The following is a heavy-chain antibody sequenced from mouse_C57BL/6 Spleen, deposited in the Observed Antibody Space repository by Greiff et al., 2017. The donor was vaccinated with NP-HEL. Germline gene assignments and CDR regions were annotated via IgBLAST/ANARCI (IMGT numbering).Heavy chain of an antibody. CDR1: GFTFSSYG. CDR3: ARRITTVEGDWYFDV. V-gene: IGHV5-6*01. J-gene: IGHJ1*03. D-gene: IGHD1-1*01. Sequence: EVQLVESGGDLVKPGGSLKLSCAASGFTFSSYGMSWVRQTPDKRLEWVATISSGGSYTYYPDSVKGRFTISRDNAKNTLYLQMSSLKSEDTAMYYCARRITTVEGDWYFDVWGTGTTVTVSS. CDR2: ISSGGSYT.